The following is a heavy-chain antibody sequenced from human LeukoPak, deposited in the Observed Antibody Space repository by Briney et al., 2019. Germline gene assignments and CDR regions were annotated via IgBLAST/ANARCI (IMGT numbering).Heavy chain of an antibody. V-gene: IGHV3-53*01. CDR2: IYANEKT. J-gene: IGHJ3*02. D-gene: IGHD3-22*01. CDR1: GFSVSSHY. Sequence: PGGSLRLSCAASGFSVSSHYMTWVRQPPGKGLDWVSIIYANEKTFYAESMTGRFIISRDGSKNTLYLQMNSLRTEDTAIYYCAGYDNSGQYYVGRAFDIWGQGTMVAVSS. CDR3: AGYDNSGQYYVGRAFDI.